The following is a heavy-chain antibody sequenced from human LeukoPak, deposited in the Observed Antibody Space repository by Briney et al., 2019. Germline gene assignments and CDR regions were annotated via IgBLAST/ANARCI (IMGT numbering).Heavy chain of an antibody. J-gene: IGHJ4*02. V-gene: IGHV4/OR15-8*01. CDR1: GGSVTSNW. Sequence: SETLSLTCGVSGGSVTSNWWSWVRQPPGKGLEWIGEIYHSGNTNYNPSLKSRVTISVDKSKNQLSLKLSSVTAADTAVYYCAGSGYYCHDHWGQGILVTVSS. CDR2: IYHSGNT. CDR3: AGSGYYCHDH. D-gene: IGHD2/OR15-2a*01.